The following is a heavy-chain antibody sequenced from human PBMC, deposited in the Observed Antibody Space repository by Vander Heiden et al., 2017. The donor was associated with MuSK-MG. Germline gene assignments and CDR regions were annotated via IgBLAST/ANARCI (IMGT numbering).Heavy chain of an antibody. CDR2: IYDRGTT. CDR1: GGSISSLNYY. J-gene: IGHJ5*02. CDR3: ARTDTTGYFPS. V-gene: IGHV4-39*01. Sequence: QLQLQESGPGLVKPSETLSLTCTVSGGSISSLNYYWDWIRQPPGKGLEWIGSIYDRGTTYDTPPLNSRLTIAVDTTKNQFSMTMKSVTAEDTALYYAARTDTTGYFPSWSQGTIVTVFS. D-gene: IGHD3-22*01.